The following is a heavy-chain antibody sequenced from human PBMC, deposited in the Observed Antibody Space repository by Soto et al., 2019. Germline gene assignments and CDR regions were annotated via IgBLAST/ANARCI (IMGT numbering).Heavy chain of an antibody. J-gene: IGHJ6*02. Sequence: GSLRLSCAASGFNFNSYTINWVRQAPGKRLEWLSSISSSGYIFSTDSVRGRFTISRDNAKNSVYLQINSLRAEDTAVYFCARDCSGGSCYPGLDVCGQLTTVTVSS. CDR2: ISSSGYI. CDR1: GFNFNSYT. V-gene: IGHV3-21*01. CDR3: ARDCSGGSCYPGLDV. D-gene: IGHD2-15*01.